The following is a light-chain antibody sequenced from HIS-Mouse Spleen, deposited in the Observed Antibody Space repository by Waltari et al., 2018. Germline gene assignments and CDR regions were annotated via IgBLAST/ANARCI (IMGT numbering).Light chain of an antibody. V-gene: IGLV2-23*01. CDR1: SSDVGSYTL. J-gene: IGLJ3*02. Sequence: QSALTQPASVSGSPGQSITISCTATSSDVGSYTLVSWYQQHPGKAPQLMIYGGNKRPSGVSNRFSGSKSGNTASLTISGLQAEDEADYYCCSYAGSSTWVFGGGTKLTVL. CDR3: CSYAGSSTWV. CDR2: GGN.